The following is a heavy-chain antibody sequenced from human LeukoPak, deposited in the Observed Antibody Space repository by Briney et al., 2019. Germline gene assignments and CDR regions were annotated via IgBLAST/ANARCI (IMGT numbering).Heavy chain of an antibody. CDR1: GYTFTSYG. CDR2: ISAYNGNT. Sequence: GASVKVSCKASGYTFTSYGISWVRQAPGQGLEWMGWISAYNGNTNYAQKLQGRVTMTTDTSTSTAYMELRSLRSEDTAVYYCARGGVVPAAMIFSAFDYWGQGTLVTVSS. D-gene: IGHD2-2*01. CDR3: ARGGVVPAAMIFSAFDY. V-gene: IGHV1-18*04. J-gene: IGHJ4*02.